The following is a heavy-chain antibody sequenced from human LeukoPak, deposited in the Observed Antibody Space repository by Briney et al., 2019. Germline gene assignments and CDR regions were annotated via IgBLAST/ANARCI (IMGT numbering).Heavy chain of an antibody. CDR2: INLNSGGT. CDR3: SRDRSSGWPTTVDY. CDR1: GFIFTGYF. D-gene: IGHD6-19*01. J-gene: IGHJ4*02. Sequence: GASVKVSCKASGFIFTGYFMHWVRQAPGQGLEYMGWINLNSGGTKFAQGFQGRVSMTSDTSIGVVYMELSSLRSDDTAVYYCSRDRSSGWPTTVDYWGQGILVTVSS. V-gene: IGHV1-2*02.